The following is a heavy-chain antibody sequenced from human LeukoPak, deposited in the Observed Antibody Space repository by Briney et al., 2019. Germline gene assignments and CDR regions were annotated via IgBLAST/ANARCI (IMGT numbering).Heavy chain of an antibody. Sequence: GGSLRLSCAASGFTFSSYGMHWVRQAPGKGLEWVAVIWYDGSNKYYADSVKGRFTTSRDNSKNTLYLQMNSLRAEDTAVYYCAKGEEEQLGFIDYWGQGTLVTVSS. CDR1: GFTFSSYG. D-gene: IGHD6-6*01. V-gene: IGHV3-33*06. CDR2: IWYDGSNK. CDR3: AKGEEEQLGFIDY. J-gene: IGHJ4*02.